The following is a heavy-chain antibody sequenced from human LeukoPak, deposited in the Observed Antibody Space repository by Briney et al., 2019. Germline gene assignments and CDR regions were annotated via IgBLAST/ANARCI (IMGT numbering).Heavy chain of an antibody. CDR2: INNEGSST. V-gene: IGHV3-74*03. J-gene: IGHJ4*02. CDR1: GFTLSSHW. CDR3: ARTEVDYDILTGYLPEPFDY. D-gene: IGHD3-9*01. Sequence: GGSLRLSCAASGFTLSSHWMHWVRHAPGKGLVWVSRINNEGSSTKNAASVEGRFTISRDNAKNSLYLQMNSLTAEDTAVYYCARTEVDYDILTGYLPEPFDYWGQGTLVTVSS.